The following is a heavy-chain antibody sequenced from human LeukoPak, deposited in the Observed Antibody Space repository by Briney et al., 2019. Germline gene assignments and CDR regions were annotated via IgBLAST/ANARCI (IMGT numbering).Heavy chain of an antibody. V-gene: IGHV4-34*01. D-gene: IGHD2-15*01. CDR3: ARDSRGSIEA. Sequence: SETLSLTCAVYGGSFSGYYWSWIRQPPGKGLEWIGEINHSGSTNYNPSLKSRVTISVDKSKNQFSLKLSSVTAADTAVYYCARDSRGSIEAWGQGNLVTVS. J-gene: IGHJ5*02. CDR1: GGSFSGYY. CDR2: INHSGST.